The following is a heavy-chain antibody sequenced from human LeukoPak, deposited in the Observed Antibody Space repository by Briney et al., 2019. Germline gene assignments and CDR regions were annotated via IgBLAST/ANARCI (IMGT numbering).Heavy chain of an antibody. CDR1: GYSIRSGYY. V-gene: IGHV4-38-2*02. CDR2: IYQSGST. J-gene: IGHJ5*02. D-gene: IGHD6-6*01. CDR3: ARYSSSFWFDP. Sequence: SETLSLTCTVSGYSIRSGYYWGWIRQPPGKGLEWIGSIYQSGSTYYNPSLKSRVTISVDTSKNQFSLKLSSVTAADTAVYYCARYSSSFWFDPWGQGTLVTVSS.